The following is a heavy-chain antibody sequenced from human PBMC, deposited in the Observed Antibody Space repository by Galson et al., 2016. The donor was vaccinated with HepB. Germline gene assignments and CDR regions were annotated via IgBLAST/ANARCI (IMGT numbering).Heavy chain of an antibody. Sequence: SLRLSCAASGFTFSNHDLHWVRQAPGKGLEWVSAIDSAGGTYYPGSVKGRFTISRENAKNSFYLQMSSLRAEDTAVYYCATNGPLIRVGELLESLHYWGQGILVTVPS. J-gene: IGHJ4*02. CDR1: GFTFSNHD. CDR2: IDSAGGT. V-gene: IGHV3-13*01. CDR3: ATNGPLIRVGELLESLHY. D-gene: IGHD3-10*01.